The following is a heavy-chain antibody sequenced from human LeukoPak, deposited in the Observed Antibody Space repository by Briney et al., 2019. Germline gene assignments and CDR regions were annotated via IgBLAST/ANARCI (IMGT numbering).Heavy chain of an antibody. J-gene: IGHJ4*02. CDR1: GGSISSSYY. Sequence: SETLSLTCTVSGGSISSSYYWSWIRQPPGKGLEWIGYIYYSGSTNYNPSLKSRVTISVDTSKNQFSLKLSSVTAADTAVYYCARARIVEYSSSWYRGSEAYYFDYWGQGTLVTVSS. D-gene: IGHD6-13*01. V-gene: IGHV4-61*01. CDR2: IYYSGST. CDR3: ARARIVEYSSSWYRGSEAYYFDY.